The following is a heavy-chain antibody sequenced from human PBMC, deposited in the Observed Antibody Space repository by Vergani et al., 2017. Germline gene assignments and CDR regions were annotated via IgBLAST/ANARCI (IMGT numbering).Heavy chain of an antibody. V-gene: IGHV3-33*01. Sequence: QVQLVESGGGVVQPGRSLRLSCAASGFTFSSYGMHWVRQAPGKGLEWVAVLWYDGSNKYYADSVKARFSISRDNSKNTLYLQMNSLRAEDTAVYYCARDVGYCSSTSCYSWFDTWGQGTLVTVSS. CDR1: GFTFSSYG. D-gene: IGHD2-2*02. J-gene: IGHJ5*02. CDR2: LWYDGSNK. CDR3: ARDVGYCSSTSCYSWFDT.